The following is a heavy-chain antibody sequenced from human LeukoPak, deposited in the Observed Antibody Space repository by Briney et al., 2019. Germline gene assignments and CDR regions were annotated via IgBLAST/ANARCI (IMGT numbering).Heavy chain of an antibody. J-gene: IGHJ4*02. CDR1: GFTFSKSW. V-gene: IGHV3-7*01. D-gene: IGHD3-10*01. Sequence: PGGSLRLSCAASGFTFSKSWMAWVRQVPGKGLEWVAHIKEDAGTKHYAGSVEGRFTISRDNAKNLVYLQMNSLRADDTAIYHCARDTVGVLDYWGQGALVTVFS. CDR2: IKEDAGTK. CDR3: ARDTVGVLDY.